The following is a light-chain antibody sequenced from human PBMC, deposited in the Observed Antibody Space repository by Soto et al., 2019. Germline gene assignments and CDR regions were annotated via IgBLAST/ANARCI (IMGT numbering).Light chain of an antibody. CDR3: QQYGYEPLT. CDR2: GSS. CDR1: QNIRSNY. Sequence: EIVLTQSPGTLSLSPGQRATLSCRASQNIRSNYVAWYQQKTGQAPRLLIFGSSSTATGIPDRFSASGSGTDFTLTISRLEPEDFAVYYCQQYGYEPLTFGGGTKVEI. V-gene: IGKV3-20*01. J-gene: IGKJ4*01.